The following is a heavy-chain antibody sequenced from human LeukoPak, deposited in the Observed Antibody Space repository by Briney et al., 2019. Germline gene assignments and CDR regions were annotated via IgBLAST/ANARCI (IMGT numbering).Heavy chain of an antibody. CDR1: GGSFSGYY. D-gene: IGHD6-13*01. V-gene: IGHV4-34*01. J-gene: IGHJ6*02. CDR3: ARCSEGHSSSWYLYYYYGMDV. CDR2: INHSGST. Sequence: SETLSLTCAVYGGSFSGYYWSWIRQPPGKGLEWIGEINHSGSTNYNPSLKSRVTISVDTSKNQFSLKLSSVTAADTAVYYCARCSEGHSSSWYLYYYYGMDVWGQGTAVTVSS.